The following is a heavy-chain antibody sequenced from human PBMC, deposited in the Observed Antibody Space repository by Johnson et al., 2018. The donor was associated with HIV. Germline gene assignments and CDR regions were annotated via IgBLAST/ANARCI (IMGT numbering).Heavy chain of an antibody. CDR3: ARDKGRGAFDI. J-gene: IGHJ3*02. V-gene: IGHV3-11*04. D-gene: IGHD3-10*01. Sequence: QVQLVESGGGVVQPGRSLRLSCAASGFTFINAWMNWVRQAPGKGLEYVSAISSSGGTIYYADSVKVRVTISRDNAKKSLYLQMNSLRAEDTAVYYCARDKGRGAFDIWGQGTMVTVSS. CDR2: ISSSGGTI. CDR1: GFTFINAW.